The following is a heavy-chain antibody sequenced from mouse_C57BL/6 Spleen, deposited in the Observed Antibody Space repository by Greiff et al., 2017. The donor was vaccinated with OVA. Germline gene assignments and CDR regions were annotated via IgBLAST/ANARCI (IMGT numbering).Heavy chain of an antibody. Sequence: DVQLVESGGGLVKPGGSLKLSCAASGFTFSDYGMHWVRQAPEKGLEWVAYISSGSSTIYYADTVKGRFTISRDNAKNTLCLQMTSLRSEDTAMYYCAKGGVYFDVWGTGTTVTVSS. CDR2: ISSGSSTI. D-gene: IGHD1-1*02. CDR3: AKGGVYFDV. CDR1: GFTFSDYG. J-gene: IGHJ1*03. V-gene: IGHV5-17*01.